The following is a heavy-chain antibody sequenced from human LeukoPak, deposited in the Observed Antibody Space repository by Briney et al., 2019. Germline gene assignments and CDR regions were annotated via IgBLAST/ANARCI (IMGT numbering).Heavy chain of an antibody. Sequence: SETLSLTCTVSGGSISSYYWSWIRQPPGKGLEWIGYIHYSGSTNYNPSLKSRVTISVDMSKNQFSLKLSSVTAADTAVYYCATTIAPRGGGFDYWGQGTLVTVSS. J-gene: IGHJ4*02. V-gene: IGHV4-59*01. CDR1: GGSISSYY. D-gene: IGHD3-10*01. CDR2: IHYSGST. CDR3: ATTIAPRGGGFDY.